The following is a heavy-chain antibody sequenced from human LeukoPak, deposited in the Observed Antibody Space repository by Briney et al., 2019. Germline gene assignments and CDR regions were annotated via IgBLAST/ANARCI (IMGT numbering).Heavy chain of an antibody. CDR1: GYTFTSYY. CDR3: ARGAVLRYFDWLSHGDY. Sequence: GTSVKVSCKASGYTFTSYYMHWVRQAPGQGLEWMGIINPSGGSTSYAQKFQGRVTMTRDMSTSTVYMELSRLRSDDTAVYYCARGAVLRYFDWLSHGDYWGQGTLVTVSS. J-gene: IGHJ4*02. V-gene: IGHV1-46*01. CDR2: INPSGGST. D-gene: IGHD3-9*01.